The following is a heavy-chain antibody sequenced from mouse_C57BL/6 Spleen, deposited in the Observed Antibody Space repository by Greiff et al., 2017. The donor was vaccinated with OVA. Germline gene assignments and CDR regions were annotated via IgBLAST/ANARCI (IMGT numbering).Heavy chain of an antibody. CDR2: IHPNSGST. CDR1: GYTFTSYW. CDR3: ARENGNYPYYYAMDN. D-gene: IGHD2-1*01. Sequence: QVQLQQPGAELVKPGASVKLSCKASGYTFTSYWMHWVKQRPGQGLEWIGMIHPNSGSTNYNEKFKSKATLTVDKSSSTAYMQLSSLTSEDSAVYYCARENGNYPYYYAMDNWGQGTSVTVSS. V-gene: IGHV1-64*01. J-gene: IGHJ4*01.